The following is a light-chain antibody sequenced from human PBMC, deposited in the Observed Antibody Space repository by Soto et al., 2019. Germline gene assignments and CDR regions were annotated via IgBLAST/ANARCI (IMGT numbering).Light chain of an antibody. CDR2: EVS. CDR3: SAYAGSNTVSV. J-gene: IGLJ1*01. V-gene: IGLV2-8*01. Sequence: QSALTQPPSASGSPGQSVTISCTGTSSDVGGYNYVSWYQQYPGKAPKLMIYEVSKRPSGIPDRFSGSKSGHAASLTVSGLQAEDEAYYYFSAYAGSNTVSVFGTGTTLTVL. CDR1: SSDVGGYNY.